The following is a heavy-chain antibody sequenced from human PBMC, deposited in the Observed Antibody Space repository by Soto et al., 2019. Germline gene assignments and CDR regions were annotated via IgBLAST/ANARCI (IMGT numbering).Heavy chain of an antibody. V-gene: IGHV3-23*04. CDR2: VSGRGGST. CDR1: GFTFNHYA. D-gene: IGHD4-17*01. Sequence: VHLVESGGGLVQPGGSLRLACTASGFTFNHYAMSWVRQAPGKGLEWVSAVSGRGGSTKYADSVKGRFIISRDKSNSTLYLQMDSLRGEDTAVYYCAKDATVTTSLYFYYYGFDVWGEGTTVTVSS. J-gene: IGHJ6*04. CDR3: AKDATVTTSLYFYYYGFDV.